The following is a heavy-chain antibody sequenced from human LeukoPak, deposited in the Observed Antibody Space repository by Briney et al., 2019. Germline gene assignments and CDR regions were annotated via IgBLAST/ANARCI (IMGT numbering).Heavy chain of an antibody. CDR1: GFTFSIYG. CDR2: ISGSGGST. V-gene: IGHV3-23*01. Sequence: GGSLRLSCAASGFTFSIYGMSWVRQAPGRGLEWVSGISGSGGSTYYADSVKGRFTISRDNSKNTLYLQMNSLRAEDTAVYYCAKDQYSSSAREPDAFDIWGQGTMVTVSS. D-gene: IGHD6-6*01. CDR3: AKDQYSSSAREPDAFDI. J-gene: IGHJ3*02.